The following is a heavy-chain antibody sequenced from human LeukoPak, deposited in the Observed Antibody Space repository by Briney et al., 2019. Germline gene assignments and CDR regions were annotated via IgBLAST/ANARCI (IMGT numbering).Heavy chain of an antibody. D-gene: IGHD6-19*01. CDR2: ISGSGGST. CDR3: AKDHRSSGWPHYFDY. Sequence: GGSLRLSCAASGFTFSSYAVSWVRQARGKGLEWVSAISGSGGSTYYADSVKGRFTISRDNSKNTLYLQMNSLRAEDTAVYYCAKDHRSSGWPHYFDYWGQGTLVTVSS. CDR1: GFTFSSYA. V-gene: IGHV3-23*01. J-gene: IGHJ4*02.